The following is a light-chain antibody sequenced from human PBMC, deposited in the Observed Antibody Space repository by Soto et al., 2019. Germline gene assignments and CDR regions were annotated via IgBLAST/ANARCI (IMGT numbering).Light chain of an antibody. CDR3: CSYAGSSTYI. Sequence: QSALTQPASVSGSPGQSITISCTGTSSDVGSHNLVFWYQQHPDRAPKLMIYEGSKRPSGVSNRFSGSKSGNTASLTISGLQAEDEADYFCCSYAGSSTYIFGSGTKVTVL. CDR1: SSDVGSHNL. V-gene: IGLV2-23*01. J-gene: IGLJ1*01. CDR2: EGS.